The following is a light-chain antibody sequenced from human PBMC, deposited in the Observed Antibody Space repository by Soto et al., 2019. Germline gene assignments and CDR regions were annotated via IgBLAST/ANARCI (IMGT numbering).Light chain of an antibody. CDR3: PQHNSWPLT. CDR1: QSVSNN. CDR2: VPS. Sequence: EIVMTQSPATMSVSPGERATLSGRASQSVSNNLAGYLQKPVPAPRFLIYVPSTRATGFPARFRGSGCGPEFTLTVSSLQSDDCAVDACPQHNSWPLTFGQGTKVAIK. V-gene: IGKV3-15*01. J-gene: IGKJ1*01.